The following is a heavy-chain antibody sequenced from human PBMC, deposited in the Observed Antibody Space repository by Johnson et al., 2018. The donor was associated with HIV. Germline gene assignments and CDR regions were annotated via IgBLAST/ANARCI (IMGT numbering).Heavy chain of an antibody. J-gene: IGHJ3*02. Sequence: QVQLVESGGGVVQPGRSLRLSCVASGFTFSSYGMHWVRQAPGKGLEWVAVVSYDGSKKYYADSVKGRFTISRANYKNTQYLQMNSLSAEDTAVYYCARARGSALGQRPIFPSVFDIWGQGTMVTVSS. D-gene: IGHD3-16*01. CDR3: ARARGSALGQRPIFPSVFDI. CDR1: GFTFSSYG. CDR2: VSYDGSKK. V-gene: IGHV3-30*03.